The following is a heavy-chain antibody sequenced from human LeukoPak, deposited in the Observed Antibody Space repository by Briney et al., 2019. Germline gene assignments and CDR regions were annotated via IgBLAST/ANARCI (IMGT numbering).Heavy chain of an antibody. D-gene: IGHD5-12*01. V-gene: IGHV1-18*01. CDR1: GYIFSHTG. CDR2: ISPYIGDT. J-gene: IGHJ3*02. CDR3: VRDAFPQWLREPSPFDI. Sequence: GASVKVSCKASGYIFSHTGISWVRQAPGQGLEWMGWISPYIGDTKYAQQLQGRVTMTTDPSTNTAYMELRSLRSDDTAMYYCVRDAFPQWLREPSPFDIWGQGTMVTVSS.